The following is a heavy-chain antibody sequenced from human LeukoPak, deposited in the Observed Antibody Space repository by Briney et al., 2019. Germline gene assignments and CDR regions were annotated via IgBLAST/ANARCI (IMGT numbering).Heavy chain of an antibody. D-gene: IGHD6-13*01. Sequence: QPGGPLRLSCAASGFTFSSYEMNWVRQAPGKGLEWVSYISSSGSTIYYADSVKGRFTISRDNAKNSLYLQMNSLRAEDTAVYYCASPSYSSWYWGYFQHWGQGTLVTVSS. V-gene: IGHV3-48*03. CDR3: ASPSYSSWYWGYFQH. J-gene: IGHJ1*01. CDR2: ISSSGSTI. CDR1: GFTFSSYE.